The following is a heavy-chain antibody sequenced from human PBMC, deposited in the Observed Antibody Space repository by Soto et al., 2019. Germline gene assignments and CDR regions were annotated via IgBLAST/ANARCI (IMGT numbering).Heavy chain of an antibody. CDR3: ARWEVVTGLDY. CDR2: ISSSGGTT. CDR1: GFTFSTSE. V-gene: IGHV3-48*03. Sequence: EVQLVESGGGLVKPGGSLRLSCAASGFTFSTSEMSWVRQAPGKGLEWISHISSSGGTTYYADSVKGRFTISRDNANHSLFLQMNSLRVADTAVYYCARWEVVTGLDYWGQGTLVTVSS. D-gene: IGHD3-22*01. J-gene: IGHJ4*02.